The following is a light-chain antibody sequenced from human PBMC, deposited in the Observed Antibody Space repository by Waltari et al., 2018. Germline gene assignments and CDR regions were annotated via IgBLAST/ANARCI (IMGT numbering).Light chain of an antibody. J-gene: IGLJ2*01. Sequence: SYELTQPPSVSVSPGQTAKITCSGHALPKHYVHWYQQKPGQAPILIIYHDNERTSRIFERFSGYSSGTTATLTISGVQAEDEAVYYCQSSDTTVVFGGGTKLTVL. V-gene: IGLV3-25*03. CDR3: QSSDTTVV. CDR1: ALPKHY. CDR2: HDN.